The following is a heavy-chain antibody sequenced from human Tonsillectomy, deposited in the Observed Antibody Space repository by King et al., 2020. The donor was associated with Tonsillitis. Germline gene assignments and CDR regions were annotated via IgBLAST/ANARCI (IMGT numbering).Heavy chain of an antibody. CDR1: VYTFTGYY. Sequence: VQLVQSGAEVKKPGASVKVCCKASVYTFTGYYMHWVRQAPGQGLEWMGWINPNSGGTNYAQKFQGRVTMTRDTSISTAYMELSRLRSDDTAVYYCAREPYSSSWDDAFDIWGQGTMVTVSS. D-gene: IGHD6-13*01. CDR3: AREPYSSSWDDAFDI. CDR2: INPNSGGT. J-gene: IGHJ3*02. V-gene: IGHV1-2*02.